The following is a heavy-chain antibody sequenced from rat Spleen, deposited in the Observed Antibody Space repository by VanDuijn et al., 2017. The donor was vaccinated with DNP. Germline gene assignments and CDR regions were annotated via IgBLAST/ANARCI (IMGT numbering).Heavy chain of an antibody. CDR1: GFTFSDYN. CDR3: ATLYYSGDGDY. Sequence: EVQLVESGGGLVQPGRSLKLSCAASGFTFSDYNMAWVRQAPKKGLEWVATIIYDGSRTYYRDSVKGRFTISRDNAKSTLYLQMDSLRSEDTATYYCATLYYSGDGDYWGQGVMVTVSS. CDR2: IIYDGSRT. D-gene: IGHD1-1*01. V-gene: IGHV5S10*01. J-gene: IGHJ2*01.